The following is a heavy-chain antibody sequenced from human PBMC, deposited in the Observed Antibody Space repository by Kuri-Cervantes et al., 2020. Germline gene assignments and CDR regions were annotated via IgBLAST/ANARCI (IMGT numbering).Heavy chain of an antibody. CDR3: ASGYYYDSSGYFDY. CDR1: GFTFSSYG. CDR2: IWYDGSNK. V-gene: IGHV3-33*08. J-gene: IGHJ4*02. Sequence: GGSLRLSCAASGFTFSSYGMHWVRQAPGKGLEWVAVIWYDGSNKYYADSVKGRFTISRDNSKNTLYLQMNSLRAEDTAVYYCASGYYYDSSGYFDYWGQGTLVTVSS. D-gene: IGHD3-22*01.